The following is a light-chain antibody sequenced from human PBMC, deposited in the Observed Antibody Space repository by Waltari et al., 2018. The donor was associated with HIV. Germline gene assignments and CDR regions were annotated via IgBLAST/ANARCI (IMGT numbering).Light chain of an antibody. V-gene: IGKV4-1*01. CDR2: WAS. Sequence: DIVMTQYPESLAVSLGERAPIHCKSSQNLFDSSNNKDYLAWYQQKPGQPPKLLIYWASTRESGVPDRFSGSGSVTDFTLTISSLQAEDVATYYCHQYFGPPLTFGGGTKVEIK. CDR1: QNLFDSSNNKDY. J-gene: IGKJ4*01. CDR3: HQYFGPPLT.